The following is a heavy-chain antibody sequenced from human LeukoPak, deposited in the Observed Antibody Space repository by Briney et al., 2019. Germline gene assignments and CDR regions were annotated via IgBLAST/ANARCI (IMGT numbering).Heavy chain of an antibody. Sequence: GGSLRLSCAASGFTFSNYAMHWARQAPGKGLQWVALISYDVNNKYYADSVKGRFTISRDNSKNTLYLQMNSLITEDTAVYYCAREYRPGGDYYGMDVWGQGTTVTVSS. CDR3: AREYRPGGDYYGMDV. CDR2: ISYDVNNK. CDR1: GFTFSNYA. D-gene: IGHD3-16*02. J-gene: IGHJ6*02. V-gene: IGHV3-30-3*01.